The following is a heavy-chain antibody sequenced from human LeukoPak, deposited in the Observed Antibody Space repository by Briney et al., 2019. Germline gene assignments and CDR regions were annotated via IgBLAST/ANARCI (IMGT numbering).Heavy chain of an antibody. Sequence: GGSLRLSCAASGFTFSSYSMNWVRQAPGKGLEWVSSISSSSSYIYYADSVKGRFTISRDNAKNSLYLQMNSLRAEDTAVYYCARATILRYSPGPWDVWGQGTTVTVS. D-gene: IGHD3-9*01. CDR2: ISSSSSYI. J-gene: IGHJ6*02. CDR1: GFTFSSYS. V-gene: IGHV3-21*01. CDR3: ARATILRYSPGPWDV.